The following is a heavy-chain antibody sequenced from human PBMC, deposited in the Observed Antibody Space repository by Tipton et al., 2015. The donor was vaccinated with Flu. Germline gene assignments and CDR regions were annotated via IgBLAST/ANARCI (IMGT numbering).Heavy chain of an antibody. Sequence: TLSLTCTVSGGSISSYYWSWIRQPPGKGLEWIGYIYYSGSTNYNPSLKSRVTISVDTSKNQFSLKLSSVTAADTAVYYCARVNRGYCSGGSCYSVQAFYYGRDVWGQGTTVTVSS. V-gene: IGHV4-59*01. D-gene: IGHD2-15*01. J-gene: IGHJ6*02. CDR1: GGSISSYY. CDR2: IYYSGST. CDR3: ARVNRGYCSGGSCYSVQAFYYGRDV.